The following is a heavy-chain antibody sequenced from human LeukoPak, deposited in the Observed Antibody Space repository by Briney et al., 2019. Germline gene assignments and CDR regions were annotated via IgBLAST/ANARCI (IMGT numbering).Heavy chain of an antibody. V-gene: IGHV3-23*01. Sequence: GGSLRLSCAASGFTFSSYAMSWVRRAPGKGLEWVSAISGSGGSTDYADSVKGRFTISRDNSKNTLYLQMNSLRAEDTAVYYCAKEVLLWFGELFRWFDPWGQGTLVTVSS. CDR3: AKEVLLWFGELFRWFDP. CDR1: GFTFSSYA. CDR2: ISGSGGST. D-gene: IGHD3-10*01. J-gene: IGHJ5*02.